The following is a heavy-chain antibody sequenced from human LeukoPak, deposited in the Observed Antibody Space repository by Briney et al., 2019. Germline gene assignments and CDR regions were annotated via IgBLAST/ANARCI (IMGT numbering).Heavy chain of an antibody. Sequence: PSETLSLTCAVSGGSFSGYYWGWIRQPPGKGLEWIGEINHSGSTNYNPSLKSRVTISVDTSKNQFSLKLSSVTAADTAVYYCASASITRYYFDYWGQGTLVTVSS. CDR2: INHSGST. CDR3: ASASITRYYFDY. J-gene: IGHJ4*02. V-gene: IGHV4-34*01. CDR1: GGSFSGYY. D-gene: IGHD4-11*01.